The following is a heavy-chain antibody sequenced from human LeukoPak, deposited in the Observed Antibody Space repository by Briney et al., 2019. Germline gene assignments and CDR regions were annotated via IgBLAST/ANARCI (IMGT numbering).Heavy chain of an antibody. CDR2: IRYDGSNK. D-gene: IGHD1-26*01. V-gene: IGHV3-30*02. CDR1: GFTFTDYG. CDR3: AKGKWELLIFDY. J-gene: IGHJ4*02. Sequence: PGGSLRLSCAASGFTFTDYGMHWVRQAPGKGLEWVAFIRYDGSNKYYADSVKGRFTISRDNSKNTLYLQMNSLRPEDTAVYYCAKGKWELLIFDYWGQGTLVTVSS.